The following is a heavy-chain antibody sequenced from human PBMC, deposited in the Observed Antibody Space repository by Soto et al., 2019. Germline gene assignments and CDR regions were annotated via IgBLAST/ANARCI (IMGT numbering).Heavy chain of an antibody. J-gene: IGHJ3*02. D-gene: IGHD2-15*01. CDR2: IYYSGST. CDR1: GGSISSSSYY. CDR3: ATYCRGGSCYSHAFDI. V-gene: IGHV4-39*01. Sequence: QLQLQESGPGLVKPSDTLSLTCTVSGGSISSSSYYWGWIRQPPGKGLEWIGSIYYSGSTYYNPSLKSRVSISVDTAKNQFSLKLRSVTAAATAVYYCATYCRGGSCYSHAFDIWGQGTMVTVSS.